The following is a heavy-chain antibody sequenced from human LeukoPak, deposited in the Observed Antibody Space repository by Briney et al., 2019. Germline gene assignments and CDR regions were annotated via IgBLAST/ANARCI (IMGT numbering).Heavy chain of an antibody. CDR2: ISWNSGSV. J-gene: IGHJ4*02. D-gene: IGHD3-22*01. CDR1: GFTFSTYA. CDR3: ARMVVYYDSSGPLDY. V-gene: IGHV3-9*03. Sequence: GGSLRLSCAASGFTFSTYAMSWVRQAPGKGLEWVSGISWNSGSVGYADSVKGRFTISRDNAKNSLYLQMNSLRAEDMALYYCARMVVYYDSSGPLDYWGQGTLVTVSS.